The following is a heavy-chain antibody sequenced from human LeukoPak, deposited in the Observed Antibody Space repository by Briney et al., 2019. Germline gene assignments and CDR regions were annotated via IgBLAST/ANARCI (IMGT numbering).Heavy chain of an antibody. CDR3: ARDATTYDFWSGYPPKGWYFDL. D-gene: IGHD3-3*01. CDR1: GGSISSYY. Sequence: SETLSLTCTVSGGSISSYYRSWIRQPPGKGLEWIGYIYYSGSTNYNPSLKSRVTISVDTSKNQFSLKLSSVTAADTAVYYCARDATTYDFWSGYPPKGWYFDLWGRGTLVTVSS. J-gene: IGHJ2*01. V-gene: IGHV4-59*01. CDR2: IYYSGST.